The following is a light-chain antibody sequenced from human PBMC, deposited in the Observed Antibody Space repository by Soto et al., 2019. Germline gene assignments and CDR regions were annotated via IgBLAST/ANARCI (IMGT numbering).Light chain of an antibody. V-gene: IGKV3-20*01. J-gene: IGKJ1*01. Sequence: EIVFTQAPRTLSLFHGARTTLSCRASQSVSSNLAWYQQKPGQAPRLLIYEASSRATGIPDRFSGSGSGTEFTLTISRLEPEDSAVYYCHQYASSTGTFGQGTKVDIK. CDR1: QSVSSN. CDR3: HQYASSTGT. CDR2: EAS.